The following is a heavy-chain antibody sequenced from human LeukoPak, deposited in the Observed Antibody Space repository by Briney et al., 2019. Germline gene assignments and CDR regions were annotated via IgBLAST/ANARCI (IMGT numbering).Heavy chain of an antibody. D-gene: IGHD3-22*01. CDR3: AGYYYDSSGYYTFEY. Sequence: PSETLSLTCAVYGGSFSGYYWSWIRQPPGKGLEWIGEINHSGSTNYNPSLKSRVTISVDTSKNQFSLKLSSLTAADTAVYYCAGYYYDSSGYYTFEYWGQGTLVTLCS. J-gene: IGHJ4*02. V-gene: IGHV4-34*01. CDR2: INHSGST. CDR1: GGSFSGYY.